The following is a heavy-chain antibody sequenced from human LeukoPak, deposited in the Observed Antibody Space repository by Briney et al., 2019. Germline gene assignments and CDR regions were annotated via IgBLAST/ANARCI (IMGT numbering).Heavy chain of an antibody. V-gene: IGHV3-7*01. CDR2: INEDGSEK. CDR1: GFIFRNFW. D-gene: IGHD6-13*01. CDR3: ARISSSYYFFDS. Sequence: GGSLRLSCAPAGFIFRNFWMGWVRQAPGQGREWVANINEDGSEKYYVDSVKGRFTISRDNAKNSLFLQMNSLSAEDTAVYYCARISSSYYFFDSWGQGTLVTVSS. J-gene: IGHJ4*02.